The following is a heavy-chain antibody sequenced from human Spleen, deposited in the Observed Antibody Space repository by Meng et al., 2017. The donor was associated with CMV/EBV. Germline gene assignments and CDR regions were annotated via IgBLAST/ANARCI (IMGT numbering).Heavy chain of an antibody. D-gene: IGHD3-22*01. Sequence: FTFSSDAMSWVRQAPGKGLEWVSVIYSGGSSTYYADSVKGRFTISRDNSKNTLYLQMNSLRAEDTAVYYCAKLSYGSSGSLNYFDYWGQGTLVTVSS. CDR2: IYSGGSST. CDR1: FTFSSDA. CDR3: AKLSYGSSGSLNYFDY. V-gene: IGHV3-23*03. J-gene: IGHJ4*02.